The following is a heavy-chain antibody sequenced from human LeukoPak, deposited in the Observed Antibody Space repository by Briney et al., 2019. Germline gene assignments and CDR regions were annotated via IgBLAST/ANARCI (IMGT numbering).Heavy chain of an antibody. Sequence: SETLSLTCTVSGGSISSSSYYWGWIRQPPGKGLEWIGSIYYSGSTYYNPALKSRVTISVDTSKNQFSLKLSSVTAADTAVYYCARQTGGARDYVWWSYRIRFVDYWGQGTLVTVSS. D-gene: IGHD3-16*02. CDR3: ARQTGGARDYVWWSYRIRFVDY. J-gene: IGHJ4*02. CDR2: IYYSGST. CDR1: GGSISSSSYY. V-gene: IGHV4-39*01.